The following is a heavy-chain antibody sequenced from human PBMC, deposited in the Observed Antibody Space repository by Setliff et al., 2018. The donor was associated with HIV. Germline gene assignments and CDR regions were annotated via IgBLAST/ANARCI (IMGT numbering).Heavy chain of an antibody. J-gene: IGHJ5*01. V-gene: IGHV1-46*01. CDR3: ARPLLRTNTVYGILGNWFDS. CDR1: GYSFVSFE. CDR2: INPGGGNT. Sequence: GASVKVSCKGFGYSFVSFEINWVRQATGQGLEWMAVINPGGGNTNYAQKFQGRVTVTRDTSTSTAYMELSSLRSEDTAVYYCARPLLRTNTVYGILGNWFDSWGRGTLVTVSS. D-gene: IGHD2-8*01.